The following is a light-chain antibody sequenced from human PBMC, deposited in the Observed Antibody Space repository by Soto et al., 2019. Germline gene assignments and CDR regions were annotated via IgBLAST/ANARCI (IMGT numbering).Light chain of an antibody. CDR1: QSITNY. CDR3: QQSDSYPYT. Sequence: DIPMTQSPSSLSVSVGDRVTITCRASQSITNYLNWYQQKPGKAPKLLVYAASSLQSGVPSRFSANGSATDFTLTISSLQPEDFASYYCQQSDSYPYTFGQGTKLEIK. CDR2: AAS. V-gene: IGKV1-39*01. J-gene: IGKJ2*01.